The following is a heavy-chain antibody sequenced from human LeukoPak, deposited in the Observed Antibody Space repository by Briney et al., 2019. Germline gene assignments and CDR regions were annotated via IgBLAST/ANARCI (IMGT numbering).Heavy chain of an antibody. CDR3: TRTLWFGESYYFDY. CDR2: IRSKANSYAT. Sequence: GGSLRLSCAASGFTFSGSAMHWVRQASGKGLEWVGRIRSKANSYATAYAASVKGRFTISRDDSKNTAYPQMNSLKTEDTAVYYCTRTLWFGESYYFDYWGQGTLVTVSS. CDR1: GFTFSGSA. D-gene: IGHD3-10*01. V-gene: IGHV3-73*01. J-gene: IGHJ4*02.